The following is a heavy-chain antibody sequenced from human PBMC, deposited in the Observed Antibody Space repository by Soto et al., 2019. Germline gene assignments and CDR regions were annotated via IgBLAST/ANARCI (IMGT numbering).Heavy chain of an antibody. V-gene: IGHV4-61*01. Sequence: QVQLQESGPGLVKPSETLSLTCTVSGGSVSSCSYYWSWIRQHPGKGLEWIGYIYYSGSTNYNPYLKSGVTISLDKAKNQFALKLSCVTVADTAVYYCQGISGAGTSSGSYFFDYWGQGTLVTVSS. CDR2: IYYSGST. CDR3: QGISGAGTSSGSYFFDY. D-gene: IGHD6-19*01. CDR1: GGSVSSCSYY. J-gene: IGHJ4*02.